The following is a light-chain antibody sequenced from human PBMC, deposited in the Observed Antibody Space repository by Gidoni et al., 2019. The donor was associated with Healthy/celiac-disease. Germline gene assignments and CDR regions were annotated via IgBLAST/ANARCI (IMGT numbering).Light chain of an antibody. CDR2: AAS. Sequence: DIQMTQSPSSLSASVGDRVTITCRASQSISSYLNWYQQQPGKAPKLLIYAASSLQSGVPSRFSGSGSGTDFTLTISSLQPEDFATYYCQQSYRTPSVTFGQGTKLEIK. V-gene: IGKV1-39*01. J-gene: IGKJ2*01. CDR1: QSISSY. CDR3: QQSYRTPSVT.